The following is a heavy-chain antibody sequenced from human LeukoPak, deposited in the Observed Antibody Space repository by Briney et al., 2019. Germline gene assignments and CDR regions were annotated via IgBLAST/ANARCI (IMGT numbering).Heavy chain of an antibody. D-gene: IGHD3-3*01. J-gene: IGHJ4*02. CDR1: GGSVSSGSYY. Sequence: SETLSLTCTVSGGSVSSGSYYWSWIRQPPGKGLEWIGEINHSGSTNYNPSLKSRVTIPVDTSKNQFSLKLSSVTAADTAVYYCARGPFWSGYSPIDYWGQGTLVTVSS. CDR3: ARGPFWSGYSPIDY. CDR2: INHSGST. V-gene: IGHV4-39*07.